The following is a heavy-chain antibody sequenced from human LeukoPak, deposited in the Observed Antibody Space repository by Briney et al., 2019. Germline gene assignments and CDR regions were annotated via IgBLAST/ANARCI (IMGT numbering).Heavy chain of an antibody. CDR1: GYTFTGYY. V-gene: IGHV1-2*06. CDR2: INPNSGGT. CDR3: ARGGATYYDILDWFDP. J-gene: IGHJ5*02. D-gene: IGHD3-9*01. Sequence: ASVKVSCKASGYTFTGYYMHWGRQAPGQGLEWMGRINPNSGGTNYAQKFQGRVTMTRDTSTTTAYMELSGLRSDDTAVYYCARGGATYYDILDWFDPWGQGTLVTVSS.